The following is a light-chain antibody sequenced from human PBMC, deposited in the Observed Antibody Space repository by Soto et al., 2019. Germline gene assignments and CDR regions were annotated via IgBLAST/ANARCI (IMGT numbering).Light chain of an antibody. CDR2: AAT. J-gene: IGKJ2*01. V-gene: IGKV1-8*01. CDR3: QQYYSYPMYT. CDR1: QGISSY. Sequence: AIRMTQSPSSLSASTVDRVTITCRASQGISSYLAWYQQKPGKAPKLLIYAATTLQSGVPSRFSGSGSGTDFTLTISCLQSEDFATYFCQQYYSYPMYTFGQGTKLEIK.